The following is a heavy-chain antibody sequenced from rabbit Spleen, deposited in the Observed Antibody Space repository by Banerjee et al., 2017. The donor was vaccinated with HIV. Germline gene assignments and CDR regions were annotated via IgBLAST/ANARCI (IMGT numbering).Heavy chain of an antibody. D-gene: IGHD6-1*01. CDR3: ARVGGVGVFGYATL. CDR1: GFTLSSYY. CDR2: IEPIFGTT. V-gene: IGHV1S7*01. J-gene: IGHJ6*01. Sequence: HLKESGGGLVQPGGSLKLSCTASGFTLSSYYMTWVRQAPGKGLEWIGLIEPIFGTTYYADWVNGRFTISSHNAQNTLYLQMKSLTAADTATYFCARVGGVGVFGYATLWGPGTLVTVS.